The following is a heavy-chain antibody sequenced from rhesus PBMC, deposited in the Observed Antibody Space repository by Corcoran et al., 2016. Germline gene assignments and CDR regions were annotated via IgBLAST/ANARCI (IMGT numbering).Heavy chain of an antibody. D-gene: IGHD2-21*01. J-gene: IGHJ4*01. Sequence: QVQLQESGPGLVKPSETLSLTCAVSGGSISSNYWSWIRQAPGKGLEWIGRIYGRGGINDYTHSLKSGVTISTDTSKNQFSLKLSAGTAADTAVYYCARGEYCTGSGCYGWVGYWGQGVLVTVSS. V-gene: IGHV4-160*01. CDR1: GGSISSNY. CDR2: IYGRGGIN. CDR3: ARGEYCTGSGCYGWVGY.